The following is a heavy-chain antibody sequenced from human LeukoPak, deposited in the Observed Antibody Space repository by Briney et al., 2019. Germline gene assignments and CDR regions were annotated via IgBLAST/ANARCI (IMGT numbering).Heavy chain of an antibody. D-gene: IGHD3-22*01. CDR1: GFTFSSHA. CDR3: AKDYYDSSIISAPHLFAC. Sequence: GGSLRLSCAASGFTFSSHAMTWVRQASGKGLEWVSSIRGSGGNTYYADSVKGRFTISRDNFQNTLYLQMNSLRAEDTAVYYCAKDYYDSSIISAPHLFACWGQGTLVSASS. J-gene: IGHJ4*02. V-gene: IGHV3-23*01. CDR2: IRGSGGNT.